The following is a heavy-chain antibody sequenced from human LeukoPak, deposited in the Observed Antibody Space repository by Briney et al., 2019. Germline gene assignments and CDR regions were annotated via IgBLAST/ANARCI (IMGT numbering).Heavy chain of an antibody. Sequence: PGGSLRLSCAASGFTFSSYAMSWVRQAPGKGLEWVSGISGSGGSTYYTDSVKGRFTISRDNSKNTLYLQMNSLRAEDTAVYYCASHYCSSTSCYIDYWGQGTLVTVSS. J-gene: IGHJ4*02. CDR1: GFTFSSYA. D-gene: IGHD2-2*01. CDR3: ASHYCSSTSCYIDY. CDR2: ISGSGGST. V-gene: IGHV3-23*01.